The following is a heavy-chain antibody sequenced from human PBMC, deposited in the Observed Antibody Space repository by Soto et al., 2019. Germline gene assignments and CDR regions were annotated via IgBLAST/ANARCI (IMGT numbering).Heavy chain of an antibody. V-gene: IGHV3-23*01. Sequence: GGSLRLSCAASGFTFSSYAMSWVRQAPGKGLEWVSGISGSGDSTYYADSVKGRFTISRDNSKNTLYLQMNSLRAEDTAVYYCAKGVPGIAVAGTGYFQYWGQGTLVTVSS. CDR1: GFTFSSYA. CDR2: ISGSGDST. CDR3: AKGVPGIAVAGTGYFQY. D-gene: IGHD6-19*01. J-gene: IGHJ1*01.